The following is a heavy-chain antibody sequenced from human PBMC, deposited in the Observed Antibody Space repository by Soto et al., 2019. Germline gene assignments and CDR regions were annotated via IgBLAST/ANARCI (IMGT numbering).Heavy chain of an antibody. CDR1: GYTFTSYG. D-gene: IGHD3-3*01. CDR3: AREPDFDFWSGYTSNWFDP. Sequence: QVQLVQSGAEVKKPGASVKVSCKASGYTFTSYGISWVRQAPGQGLEWMGWISAYNGKTNYAQKLQGRVTMTTDTSTSTAYMELRSLRSDDTAVYYCAREPDFDFWSGYTSNWFDPWGQGTLVTVSS. J-gene: IGHJ5*02. V-gene: IGHV1-18*01. CDR2: ISAYNGKT.